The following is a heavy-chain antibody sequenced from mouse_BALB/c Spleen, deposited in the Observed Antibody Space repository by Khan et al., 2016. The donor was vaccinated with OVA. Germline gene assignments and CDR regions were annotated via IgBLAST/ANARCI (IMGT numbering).Heavy chain of an antibody. CDR1: GFTFSTFV. Sequence: VQLKESGGGLVKPGGSLKLSCSASGFTFSTFVMSWVRQTPEKRLEWVATISSAGTYTYYSDSVKGRFTISRDNAKNTLYLQMNRLRSEDTAMYYCTNGNYGWFAYWGQGTLVTVSA. J-gene: IGHJ3*01. D-gene: IGHD2-1*01. CDR3: TNGNYGWFAY. V-gene: IGHV5-9-3*01. CDR2: ISSAGTYT.